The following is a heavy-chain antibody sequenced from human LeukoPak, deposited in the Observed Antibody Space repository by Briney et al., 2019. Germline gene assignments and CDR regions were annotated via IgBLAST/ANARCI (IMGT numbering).Heavy chain of an antibody. J-gene: IGHJ6*02. CDR2: ISRTGDTL. Sequence: GGSLRLSCAASGFTFRDYYMTWIRQAPGKGLEWISYISRTGDTLYYADSVEGRFTISRDNSKNSLYLQMNSLRAEDTAVYYCAREIVIFPDYYYYGMDVWGQGTTVTVSS. V-gene: IGHV3-11*01. CDR3: AREIVIFPDYYYYGMDV. CDR1: GFTFRDYY. D-gene: IGHD3-9*01.